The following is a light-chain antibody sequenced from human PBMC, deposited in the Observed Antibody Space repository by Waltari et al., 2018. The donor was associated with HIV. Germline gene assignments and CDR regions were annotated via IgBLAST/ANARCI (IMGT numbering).Light chain of an antibody. CDR3: AAWDDSLSGPV. Sequence: QSILTQPPSTSGTPGQRVTISCSGSGSNIGSNSVSWYQLLLGTAPKLLIYRINQRPSGVPDGFSGSKSATSASLAIGGLRSEDEADDYCAAWDDSLSGPVFGGGTKLTVL. CDR2: RIN. V-gene: IGLV1-47*01. J-gene: IGLJ3*02. CDR1: GSNIGSNS.